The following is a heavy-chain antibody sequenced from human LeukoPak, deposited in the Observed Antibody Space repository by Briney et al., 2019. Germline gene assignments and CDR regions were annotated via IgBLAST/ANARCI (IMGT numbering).Heavy chain of an antibody. V-gene: IGHV3-23*01. CDR3: AKHGRGNNSRDYFDY. D-gene: IGHD5-12*01. Sequence: GGSLRLSCAASGSTFSNYAMSWVRQAPGKGLEWVSTISGGSGKTYYTDSVKGRFTISRDHSENTLYLQMNSLRAEDTAVYHCAKHGRGNNSRDYFDYWGQGTLVTVSS. J-gene: IGHJ4*02. CDR1: GSTFSNYA. CDR2: ISGGSGKT.